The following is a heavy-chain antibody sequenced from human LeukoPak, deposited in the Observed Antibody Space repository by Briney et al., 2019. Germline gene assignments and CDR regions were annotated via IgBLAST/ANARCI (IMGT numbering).Heavy chain of an antibody. V-gene: IGHV4-61*08. J-gene: IGHJ3*02. Sequence: PSETLSLTCTVSGGSISSGDYYWSWIRQPPGKGLEWIGYIYYSGSTNYNPSLKSRVTISVGTSKNQFSLKLSSVTAADTAVYYCARDQERGFDIWGQGTMVTVSS. CDR2: IYYSGST. CDR1: GGSISSGDYY. CDR3: ARDQERGFDI.